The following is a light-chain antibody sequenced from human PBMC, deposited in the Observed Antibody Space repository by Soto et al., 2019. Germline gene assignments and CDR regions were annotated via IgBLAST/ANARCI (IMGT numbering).Light chain of an antibody. J-gene: IGKJ3*01. V-gene: IGKV3-20*01. CDR2: GAS. CDR3: QQYGSSPPIT. CDR1: QSVSSSY. Sequence: EIVLTQSPGTLSLSPGERATLSCRASQSVSSSYLAWYQQKPGQAPRLLIYGASGRATGIPDRFSGSGSGTDVTLPISRREPEDFAVYYCQQYGSSPPITFGPGPKVDIK.